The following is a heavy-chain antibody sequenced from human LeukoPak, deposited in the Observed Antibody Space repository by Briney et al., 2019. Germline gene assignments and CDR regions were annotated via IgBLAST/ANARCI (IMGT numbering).Heavy chain of an antibody. CDR2: IYTGGGT. D-gene: IGHD1-26*01. CDR3: ARGAVGATTPFDY. CDR1: GFTFSSHA. J-gene: IGHJ4*02. V-gene: IGHV3-53*01. Sequence: GGSLRLSCAASGFTFSSHAMSWVRQAPGKGLEWVSVIYTGGGTYYADSVEGRFTISRDNSKNTLYLQMNSLRAEDTAVYYCARGAVGATTPFDYWGQGTLVTVSS.